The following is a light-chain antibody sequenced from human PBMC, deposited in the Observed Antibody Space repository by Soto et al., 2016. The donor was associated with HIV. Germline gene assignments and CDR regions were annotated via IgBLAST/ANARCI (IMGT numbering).Light chain of an antibody. Sequence: SYELTQPPSVSVSPGQTARITCSGDALPKQYASWYQQKPGQAPVLVIHRDIERPSGIPERFSGSSSGTTVTLTISGVQAEDDADYYCQSADSSGTYRVFGGGTKLTVL. J-gene: IGLJ3*02. CDR3: QSADSSGTYRV. CDR2: RDI. V-gene: IGLV3-25*03. CDR1: ALPKQY.